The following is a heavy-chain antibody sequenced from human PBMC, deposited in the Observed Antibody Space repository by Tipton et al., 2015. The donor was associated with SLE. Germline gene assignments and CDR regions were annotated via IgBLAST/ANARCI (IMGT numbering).Heavy chain of an antibody. CDR2: ISHRGNT. CDR1: GGSFRDYY. V-gene: IGHV4-34*01. CDR3: ARLADGNRNWFDP. D-gene: IGHD6-13*01. Sequence: LRLSCAVYGGSFRDYYWSWIRQPPGKGLEWIGEISHRGNTNYNPSLNSRVSISVDRSNNQFTLKLTSVTAAGTAVYYCARLADGNRNWFDPWGQGTLVTVSS. J-gene: IGHJ5*02.